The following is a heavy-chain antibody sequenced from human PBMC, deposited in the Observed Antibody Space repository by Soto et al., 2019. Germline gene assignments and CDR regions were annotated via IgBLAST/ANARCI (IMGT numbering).Heavy chain of an antibody. CDR1: GFTFSSYA. CDR2: ISGSGGST. J-gene: IGHJ6*02. CDR3: AKVGSWVTGTTPLYYYYGMDV. D-gene: IGHD1-20*01. V-gene: IGHV3-23*01. Sequence: EVQLLESGGGLVQPGGSLRLSCAASGFTFSSYAMSWVRQAPGKGLEWVSAISGSGGSTYYADSVKGRFTISRDNSKNPLYLQMNSLRADDTAVYYCAKVGSWVTGTTPLYYYYGMDVWGQGTTVTVSS.